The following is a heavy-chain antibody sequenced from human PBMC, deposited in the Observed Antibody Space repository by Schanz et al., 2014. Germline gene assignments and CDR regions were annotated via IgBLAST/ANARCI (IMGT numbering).Heavy chain of an antibody. CDR2: VNPSVRGT. Sequence: QVHLVQSGAEVHKPGASLKISCKASGYTFTNFFLHWVRQAPGQGLEWMGIVNPSVRGTHFAREFQGRVTVTSDTSTNTAYMELSSLTSEDTTVHYCARGRGCYDYWGQGTLVTVSS. V-gene: IGHV1-46*01. D-gene: IGHD2-21*01. CDR3: ARGRGCYDY. J-gene: IGHJ4*02. CDR1: GYTFTNFF.